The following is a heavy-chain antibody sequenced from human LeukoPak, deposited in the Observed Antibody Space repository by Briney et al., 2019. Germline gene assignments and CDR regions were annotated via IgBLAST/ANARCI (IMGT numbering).Heavy chain of an antibody. Sequence: QAGGSLRLSCAASGFTFSRYAMSWVRQAPGKGLEWVSGISGTGGSTYSAESVKGRFTISGDNSKNTLYLQMNSLRAEDTAVYYCAKDQGEGGSYYLPQIIDYWGQGTLVTVSS. CDR3: AKDQGEGGSYYLPQIIDY. CDR2: ISGTGGST. CDR1: GFTFSRYA. J-gene: IGHJ4*02. V-gene: IGHV3-23*01. D-gene: IGHD1-26*01.